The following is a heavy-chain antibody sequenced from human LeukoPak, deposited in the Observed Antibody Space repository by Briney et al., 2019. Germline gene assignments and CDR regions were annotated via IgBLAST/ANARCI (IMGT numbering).Heavy chain of an antibody. CDR3: ARDRAGGSYVYYYYGMDV. J-gene: IGHJ6*02. Sequence: SDTLSLTCTVSGGSISSGSYYWSWIRQPAGKGLEWIGRIYTSGSTNYNPSLKSRVTISVDTSKNQFSLKLSSVTAADTAVYYCARDRAGGSYVYYYYGMDVWGQGTTVTVSS. V-gene: IGHV4-61*02. D-gene: IGHD1-26*01. CDR1: GGSISSGSYY. CDR2: IYTSGST.